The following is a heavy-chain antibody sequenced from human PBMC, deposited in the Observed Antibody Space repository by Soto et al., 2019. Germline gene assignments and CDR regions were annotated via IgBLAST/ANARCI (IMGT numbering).Heavy chain of an antibody. J-gene: IGHJ6*02. CDR3: ARDGSSGMDV. Sequence: QVQLQESGPGLVKPSETLSLPCSVSGGSISSSYWSWIRQPPGKGLEWIGYIYYSGSTNYNPSLKSRVTISVDTSKNQFSLKLSSVTAADTAVYYCARDGSSGMDVWGQGTTVTVSS. CDR1: GGSISSSY. CDR2: IYYSGST. D-gene: IGHD5-12*01. V-gene: IGHV4-59*01.